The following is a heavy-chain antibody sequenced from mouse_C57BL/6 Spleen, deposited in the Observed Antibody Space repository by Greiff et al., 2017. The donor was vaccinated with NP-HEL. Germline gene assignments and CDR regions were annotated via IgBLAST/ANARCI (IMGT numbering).Heavy chain of an antibody. J-gene: IGHJ4*01. Sequence: EVQLQQSGPELVKPGASVKISCKASGYTFTDYYMNWVKQSHGKSLEWIGDINPNNGGTSYNQKFKGKATLTVDKSSSTAYMELRSLTSEDSAVYYCARRAGGNYPYYAMDYWGQGTSVTVSS. V-gene: IGHV1-26*01. D-gene: IGHD2-1*01. CDR3: ARRAGGNYPYYAMDY. CDR1: GYTFTDYY. CDR2: INPNNGGT.